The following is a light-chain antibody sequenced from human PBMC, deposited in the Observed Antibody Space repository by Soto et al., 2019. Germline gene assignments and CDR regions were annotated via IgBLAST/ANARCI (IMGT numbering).Light chain of an antibody. CDR3: QHRANWPLT. CDR2: DAS. CDR1: QSISSD. Sequence: EIVMTQSPATLSVSPGERATLSCRASQSISSDVAWYQQKPGQAPRLLIYDASNRATGIPARFSGSGSGTDFTLTISSLEPEDFALYYCQHRANWPLTFGGGTKVDIK. V-gene: IGKV3-11*01. J-gene: IGKJ4*01.